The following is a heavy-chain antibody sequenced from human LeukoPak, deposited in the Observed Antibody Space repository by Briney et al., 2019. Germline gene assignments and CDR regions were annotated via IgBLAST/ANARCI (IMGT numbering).Heavy chain of an antibody. Sequence: GGSLRLSCAASGFTFSSYWMSWVRQAPGKGLEWVANIKQDGSEKYYVDSVKGRFTISRDNAKNTLYLQMNSLRAEDTAVYYCARDPCSGGSYYVGGFDYWGQGTLVTVSS. D-gene: IGHD2-15*01. CDR1: GFTFSSYW. CDR2: IKQDGSEK. J-gene: IGHJ4*02. V-gene: IGHV3-7*01. CDR3: ARDPCSGGSYYVGGFDY.